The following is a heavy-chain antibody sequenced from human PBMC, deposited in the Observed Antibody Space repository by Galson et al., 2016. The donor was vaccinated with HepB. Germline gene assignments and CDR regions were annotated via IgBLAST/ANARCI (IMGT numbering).Heavy chain of an antibody. D-gene: IGHD4-17*01. CDR1: GFPFSNYA. V-gene: IGHV3-30-3*01. CDR2: TDGINK. J-gene: IGHJ3*01. CDR3: ARLTTVTRGALFDDAFDV. Sequence: SLRLSCAVSGFPFSNYAMHWVRQAPGKGLEWVAVTDGINKYYADSVKGRFTISRDDSKNTLYLQMTTLRAEDTAVYYCARLTTVTRGALFDDAFDVWGQGTLVTVSS.